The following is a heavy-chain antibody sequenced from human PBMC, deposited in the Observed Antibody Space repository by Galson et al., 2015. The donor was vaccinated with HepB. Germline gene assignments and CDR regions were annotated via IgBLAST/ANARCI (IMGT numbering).Heavy chain of an antibody. Sequence: SVKVSCRASGGTFSSYAISWVRQAPGQGLEWMGGIIPILGIANYAQKFQGRVTITADKSTSTAYMELSSLRSEDTAVYYCARGGTVTPPGGWFDPWGQGTLVTVSS. J-gene: IGHJ5*02. V-gene: IGHV1-69*10. CDR2: IIPILGIA. CDR3: ARGGTVTPPGGWFDP. D-gene: IGHD4-17*01. CDR1: GGTFSSYA.